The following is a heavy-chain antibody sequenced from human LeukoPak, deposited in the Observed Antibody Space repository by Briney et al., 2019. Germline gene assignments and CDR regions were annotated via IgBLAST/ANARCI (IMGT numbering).Heavy chain of an antibody. CDR3: ARPSSSSGVPLKYYYYYMDV. CDR1: GGSISSSSYY. Sequence: SETLSLTCTVSGGSISSSSYYWGWIRQPPGRGLEWIGSIYYSGSTYYNPSLKSRVTISVDTSKNQFSLKLSSVTAADTAVYYCARPSSSSGVPLKYYYYYMDVWGKGTTVTVSS. V-gene: IGHV4-39*01. D-gene: IGHD6-13*01. J-gene: IGHJ6*03. CDR2: IYYSGST.